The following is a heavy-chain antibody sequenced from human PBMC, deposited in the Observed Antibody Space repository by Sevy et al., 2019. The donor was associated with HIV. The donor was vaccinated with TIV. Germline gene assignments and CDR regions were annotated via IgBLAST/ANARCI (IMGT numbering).Heavy chain of an antibody. CDR2: IWYDGSNK. CDR3: ARSLADTDAFDI. D-gene: IGHD6-25*01. J-gene: IGHJ3*02. Sequence: GGSLRLSCAASGFTFSSYGMHWVRQAPGKGLEGVAVIWYDGSNKYYADSVKGRFTISRDNSKNTLYLQMNSLRAEDTAVYYCARSLADTDAFDIWGQGTMVTVSS. CDR1: GFTFSSYG. V-gene: IGHV3-33*01.